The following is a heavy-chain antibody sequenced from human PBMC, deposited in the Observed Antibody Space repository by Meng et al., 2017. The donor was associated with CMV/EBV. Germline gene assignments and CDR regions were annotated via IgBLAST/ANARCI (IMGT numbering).Heavy chain of an antibody. J-gene: IGHJ4*02. CDR1: GFTFSSYG. D-gene: IGHD4-11*01. CDR2: IRYDGSNK. CDR3: AKDRVSQFDY. V-gene: IGHV3-30*02. Sequence: GGSLRLSCAASGFTFSSYGMHWVRQAPGKGLEGVAFIRYDGSNKYYADSVKGRFTISRDNSKNTLYLQMNSLRDEDTAVYYCAKDRVSQFDYWGQGTLVTVSS.